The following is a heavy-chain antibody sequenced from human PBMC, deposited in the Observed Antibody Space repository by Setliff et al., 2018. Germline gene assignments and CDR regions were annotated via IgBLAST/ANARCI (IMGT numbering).Heavy chain of an antibody. V-gene: IGHV4-61*02. D-gene: IGHD5-12*01. CDR3: AGTPALGTSWLSPFDY. Sequence: SETLSLTCTVSGVSFGSGTYYWSWIRQPAGKGLEWIGLIQSTGNTNYNHSLQSRVTISIDTSKNQFSLKMSSVTAADTAMYYCAGTPALGTSWLSPFDYWGQGTLVTVSS. J-gene: IGHJ4*02. CDR1: GVSFGSGTYY. CDR2: IQSTGNT.